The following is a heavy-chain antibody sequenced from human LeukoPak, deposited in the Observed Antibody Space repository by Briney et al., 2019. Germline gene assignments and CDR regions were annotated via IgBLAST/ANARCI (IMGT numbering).Heavy chain of an antibody. CDR1: GYTFTSYY. J-gene: IGHJ4*02. CDR3: ARDSPGIVGATGYFDY. CDR2: INPSGGST. D-gene: IGHD1-26*01. Sequence: ASVKVSCKASGYTFTSYYMHWVRQAPGQGLEWMGIINPSGGSTSYAQKFQGRVTMTRDTSTSTVYMELSSLRSEDTAVYYCARDSPGIVGATGYFDYWGQGTLVTVSS. V-gene: IGHV1-46*01.